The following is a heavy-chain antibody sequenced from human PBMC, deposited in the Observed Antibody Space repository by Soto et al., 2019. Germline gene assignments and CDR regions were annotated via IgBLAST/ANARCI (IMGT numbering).Heavy chain of an antibody. V-gene: IGHV3-64D*06. CDR2: INSNGGST. CDR3: VRDPPTGTTLDWVDS. J-gene: IGHJ5*01. D-gene: IGHD1-7*01. Sequence: EVQLVESGGGLVQPGGSLRLSCSASGFTFSSYAMHWVRQAPGKGLEYVSAINSNGGSTYYADSVKGRFTISRDNSKNTLYLQMRTLRAEDTAVYYCVRDPPTGTTLDWVDSWGQGTLVTVSS. CDR1: GFTFSSYA.